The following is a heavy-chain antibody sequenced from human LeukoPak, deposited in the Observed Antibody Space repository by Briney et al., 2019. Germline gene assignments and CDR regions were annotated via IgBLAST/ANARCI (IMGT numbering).Heavy chain of an antibody. CDR1: GFTFSSYA. CDR2: ISGSGGST. CDR3: ARDQLTMVRTTSDDY. V-gene: IGHV3-23*01. J-gene: IGHJ4*02. Sequence: GGSLRLSCAASGFTFSSYAMSWVRQAPGKGLEWVSAISGSGGSTYYADSVKGRFTISRDNAKNSLYRQMNSLRAEDTAVYYCARDQLTMVRTTSDDYWGQGTLVTVSS. D-gene: IGHD3-10*01.